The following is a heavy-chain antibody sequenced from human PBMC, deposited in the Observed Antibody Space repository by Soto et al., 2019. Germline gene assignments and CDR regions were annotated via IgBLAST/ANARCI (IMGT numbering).Heavy chain of an antibody. V-gene: IGHV1-69*02. D-gene: IGHD1-20*01. J-gene: IGHJ5*02. CDR3: ERAPSITGTLNWFDP. CDR1: GGTFSSYT. CDR2: IIPILGIA. Sequence: QVQLVQSGAEVQKPGSSVKVSCKASGGTFSSYTISWVRQAPGQGLEWMGRIIPILGIANYAQKFQGRVTITADKSTSTAYMELSSLRSEDTAVYYCERAPSITGTLNWFDPWGQGTLVTVSS.